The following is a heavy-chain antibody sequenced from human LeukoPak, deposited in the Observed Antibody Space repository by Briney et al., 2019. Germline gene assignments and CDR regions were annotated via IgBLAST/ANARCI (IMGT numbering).Heavy chain of an antibody. CDR3: ARRRPYYDILTGYDY. CDR1: GYTFTSYA. V-gene: IGHV1-3*01. Sequence: ASVTVSCKASGYTFTSYAMHWVRQAPGQRLEWMGWINAGNGNTKYSQKFQGRVTITRDTSASTAYMELSRLRSEDTAVYYCARRRPYYDILTGYDYWGQGTLVTVSS. CDR2: INAGNGNT. D-gene: IGHD3-9*01. J-gene: IGHJ4*02.